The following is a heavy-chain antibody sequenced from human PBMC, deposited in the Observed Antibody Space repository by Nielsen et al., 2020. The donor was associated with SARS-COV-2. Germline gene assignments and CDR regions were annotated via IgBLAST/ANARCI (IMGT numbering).Heavy chain of an antibody. V-gene: IGHV3-21*01. CDR3: AIIWSGYTDAFDI. CDR1: GFSFSSYR. D-gene: IGHD3-3*01. Sequence: GGSLRLSCAASGFSFSSYRLNWVRQAPGKGLEWVSFISRSSSYIYYADSVKGRFTISRDNAKNSLYLQMNSLRAEDTAVYYCAIIWSGYTDAFDIWGQGTMVTVSS. CDR2: ISRSSSYI. J-gene: IGHJ3*02.